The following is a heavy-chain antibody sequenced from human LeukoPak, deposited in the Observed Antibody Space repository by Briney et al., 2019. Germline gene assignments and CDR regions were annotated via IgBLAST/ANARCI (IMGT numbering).Heavy chain of an antibody. CDR3: ARRMTRGTTAYDAFNI. D-gene: IGHD4-17*01. CDR1: GGSISSSNW. J-gene: IGHJ3*02. V-gene: IGHV4-4*02. Sequence: SETLSLTCAVSGGSISSSNWWSWVRQPPGKGLEWIGEIYHSGSTNYNPSLKSRVTISVDKSKNQFSLKLSSVTAADTAVYYWARRMTRGTTAYDAFNIGAKGTMVTVSS. CDR2: IYHSGST.